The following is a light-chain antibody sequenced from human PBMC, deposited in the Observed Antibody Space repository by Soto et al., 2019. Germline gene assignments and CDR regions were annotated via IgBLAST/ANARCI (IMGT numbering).Light chain of an antibody. V-gene: IGKV1-9*01. CDR2: QES. CDR1: QAITNN. CDR3: QKLNSYPIN. Sequence: DIQLTPSRFFLSASVLYRGTITCRASQAITNNLAVYQQKPGKPPNLLIYQESTLQSGVPSRFSGSKSGTRFTLTISSLQPEDCATYYSQKLNSYPINFGQGTRPEI. J-gene: IGKJ5*01.